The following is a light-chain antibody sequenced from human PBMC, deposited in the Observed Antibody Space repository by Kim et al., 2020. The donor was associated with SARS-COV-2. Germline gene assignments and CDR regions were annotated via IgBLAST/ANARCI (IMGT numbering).Light chain of an antibody. CDR3: QQYYSYPRS. J-gene: IGKJ2*03. Sequence: SASTGDRVTITCRASQGISSYLAWYQQKPGKAPKLLIYAASTSQSGVPSRFSGSGSGTDFTLTISCLQSEDFATYYCQQYYSYPRSFGQGTKLEI. CDR2: AAS. CDR1: QGISSY. V-gene: IGKV1-8*01.